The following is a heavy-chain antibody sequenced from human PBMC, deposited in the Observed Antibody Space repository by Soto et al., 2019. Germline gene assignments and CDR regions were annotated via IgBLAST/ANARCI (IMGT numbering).Heavy chain of an antibody. D-gene: IGHD6-13*01. CDR1: GFTFSSYE. J-gene: IGHJ4*02. CDR3: AKVRSSWYYFDY. CDR2: ISGSGGST. Sequence: EVQLVESGGGLVQPGGSPRLSCAASGFTFSSYEMNWVRQAPGKGLEWVSAISGSGGSTYYADSVKGRFTISRDNSKNTLYLQMNSLRAEDTAVYYCAKVRSSWYYFDYWGQGTLVTVSS. V-gene: IGHV3-23*04.